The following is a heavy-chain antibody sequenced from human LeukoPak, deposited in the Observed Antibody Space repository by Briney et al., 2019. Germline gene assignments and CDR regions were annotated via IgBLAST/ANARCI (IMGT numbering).Heavy chain of an antibody. Sequence: SETLSLTCTVSGGSISSYYWSWVRQPPGKGLEWIGYIYCNGVTNYNLSLMRRVSISVDTSKNQFSLKLRSVTAADSAAYYCARLSVTTGWFYPWGQGTLVTVSS. D-gene: IGHD4-17*01. J-gene: IGHJ5*02. CDR2: IYCNGVT. CDR1: GGSISSYY. CDR3: ARLSVTTGWFYP. V-gene: IGHV4-59*01.